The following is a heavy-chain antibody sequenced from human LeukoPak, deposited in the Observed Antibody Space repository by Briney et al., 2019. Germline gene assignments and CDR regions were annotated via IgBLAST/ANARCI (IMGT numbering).Heavy chain of an antibody. D-gene: IGHD4-17*01. Sequence: ASVKVSCKASGYTFTSYDINWVRQATGQGLEWMGWMNPNSGNTGYAQKFQGRVTMTRNTSISTAYTELSSLRAEDTAVYYCAKDLYGDYDFDCWGQGTLVTVSS. CDR2: MNPNSGNT. J-gene: IGHJ4*02. CDR3: AKDLYGDYDFDC. V-gene: IGHV1-8*01. CDR1: GYTFTSYD.